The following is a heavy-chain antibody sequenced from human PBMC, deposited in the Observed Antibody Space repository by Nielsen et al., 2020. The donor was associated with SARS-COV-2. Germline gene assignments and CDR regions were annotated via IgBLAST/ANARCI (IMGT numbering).Heavy chain of an antibody. CDR3: ASWVRYYDSSGYYYDLHY. CDR1: GYTFTSYA. Sequence: SVKVSCKASGYTFTSYAMHWVRQAPGQRLEWMGWINAGNGNTKYSQKFQGRVTITRDTSASTAYMELSSLRSEDTAVYYCASWVRYYDSSGYYYDLHYWGQGTLVTVSS. D-gene: IGHD3-22*01. V-gene: IGHV1-3*01. J-gene: IGHJ4*02. CDR2: INAGNGNT.